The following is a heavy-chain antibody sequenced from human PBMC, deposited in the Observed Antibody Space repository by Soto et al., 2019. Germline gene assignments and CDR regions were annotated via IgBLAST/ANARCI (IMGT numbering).Heavy chain of an antibody. J-gene: IGHJ4*02. CDR2: ITSDTKTI. V-gene: IGHV3-48*02. D-gene: IGHD6-19*01. CDR3: ARSVEGHFDY. CDR1: GFRFSIYS. Sequence: EVQLVESGGGLVQPGGSLRLSCAASGFRFSIYSMNWVRQAPGKGLAWSAYITSDTKTIKYADSVKGRFTISRDNDKNLVYLQMNSLRDEDTAVYYCARSVEGHFDYWGQGTVVTVST.